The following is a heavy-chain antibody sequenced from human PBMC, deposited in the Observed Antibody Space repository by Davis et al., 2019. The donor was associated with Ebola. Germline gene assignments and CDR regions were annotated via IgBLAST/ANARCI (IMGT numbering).Heavy chain of an antibody. D-gene: IGHD5-12*01. CDR2: INPDGTTT. V-gene: IGHV3-74*01. Sequence: GESLKISCVASGFTFSNYWMHWIRQAPGKGLVWVSRINPDGTTTAYADSVEGRFTISRDNAQNTLFLQMDSLRAEDTAFYYCTKDFGYENAYWGQGSLVTVSS. CDR1: GFTFSNYW. J-gene: IGHJ4*02. CDR3: TKDFGYENAY.